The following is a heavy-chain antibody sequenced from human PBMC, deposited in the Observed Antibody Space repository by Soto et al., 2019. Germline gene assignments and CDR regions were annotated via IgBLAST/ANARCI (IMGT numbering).Heavy chain of an antibody. J-gene: IGHJ4*02. CDR3: ARDTQLNYGSGSYGLDY. CDR2: IYYSGST. D-gene: IGHD3-10*01. Sequence: LSLTCTVSGGSISSGGYYWSWIRQHPGKGLEWIGYIYYSGSTYYNPSLKSRVTITVDTSKNQFSLKLSSVTAADTAVYYCARDTQLNYGSGSYGLDYWGQGTLVTVSS. CDR1: GGSISSGGYY. V-gene: IGHV4-31*03.